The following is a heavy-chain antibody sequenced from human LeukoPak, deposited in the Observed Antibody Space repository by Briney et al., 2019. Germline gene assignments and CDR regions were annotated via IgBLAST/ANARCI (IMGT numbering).Heavy chain of an antibody. J-gene: IGHJ3*02. CDR1: GGSISSYY. D-gene: IGHD3-9*01. V-gene: IGHV4-59*01. CDR3: ARRTYYDILTGRENAFDI. CDR2: TYHSGST. Sequence: PSETLSLTCTVSGGSISSYYWSWIRQPPGKGLEWIGYTYHSGSTNYNPSLKSRVTISVDTSKNQFSLKLSSVTAADTAVYYCARRTYYDILTGRENAFDIWGQGTMVTVSS.